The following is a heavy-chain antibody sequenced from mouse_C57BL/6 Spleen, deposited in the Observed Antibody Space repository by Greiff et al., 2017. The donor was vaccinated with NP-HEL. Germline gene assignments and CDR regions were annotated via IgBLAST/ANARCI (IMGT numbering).Heavy chain of an antibody. D-gene: IGHD1-1*01. Sequence: QVQLQQSGAELVKPGASVKLSCKASGYTFTEYTIHWVKQRSGQGLEWIGWFYPGSGSIKYNEKFKDKATLTADKSSSTGYMELSRLTSEDSAVYFCARHGIYYYGSSYDDYAMDYWGQGTSVTVSS. V-gene: IGHV1-62-2*01. CDR1: GYTFTEYT. CDR3: ARHGIYYYGSSYDDYAMDY. J-gene: IGHJ4*01. CDR2: FYPGSGSI.